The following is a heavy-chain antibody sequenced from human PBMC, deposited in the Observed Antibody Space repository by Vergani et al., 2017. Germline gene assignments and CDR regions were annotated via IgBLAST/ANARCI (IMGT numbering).Heavy chain of an antibody. CDR2: IYYLGTT. Sequence: QVQLQESGPRLVKPSQTLSLTCSISGGSISSGDHNWSWVRQPPGKGLQWIGHIYYLGTTYYSPSLESRATISVDTSKNPFSLTLTPVTAAGTAVYWCSRGETTYRWLDPWGQGTLVTVSS. V-gene: IGHV4-30-4*08. CDR1: GGSISSGDHN. D-gene: IGHD2/OR15-2a*01. CDR3: SRGETTYRWLDP. J-gene: IGHJ5*02.